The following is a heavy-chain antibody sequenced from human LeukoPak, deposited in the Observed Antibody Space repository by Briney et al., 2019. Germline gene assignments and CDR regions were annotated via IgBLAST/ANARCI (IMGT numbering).Heavy chain of an antibody. CDR1: GFTFSNAW. V-gene: IGHV3-15*01. J-gene: IGHJ4*02. CDR2: IKSKTDGGTK. CDR3: TTDGRLAYYDSSGYYPDSKYYFDY. Sequence: PGGSLRLSCAASGFTFSNAWMSWVRQAPGKGLEWVGRIKSKTDGGTKDYAAPVKGRFTISRDDSKNTLYLQMNSLKTEDTAVYYCTTDGRLAYYDSSGYYPDSKYYFDYWGQGTLVTVSS. D-gene: IGHD3-22*01.